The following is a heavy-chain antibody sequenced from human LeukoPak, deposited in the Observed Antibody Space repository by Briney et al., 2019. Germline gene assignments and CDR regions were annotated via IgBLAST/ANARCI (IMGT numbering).Heavy chain of an antibody. CDR3: ARAPSNAHLDY. CDR2: ISVSGNT. D-gene: IGHD3-3*02. V-gene: IGHV3-23*01. CDR1: GFTLSSYA. Sequence: PGGSLRLSCAASGFTLSSYAMSWVRQAPGKGLEWVSAISVSGNTYHADSVKGRFTISRDSSKNTLYLQMNRLRAEDAAVYYCARAPSNAHLDYWGQGTLVTVSS. J-gene: IGHJ4*02.